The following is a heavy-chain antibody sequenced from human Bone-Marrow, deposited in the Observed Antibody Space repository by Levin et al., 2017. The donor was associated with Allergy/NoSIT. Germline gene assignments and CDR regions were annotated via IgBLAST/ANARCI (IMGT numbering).Heavy chain of an antibody. CDR2: LYSGGTS. V-gene: IGHV3-53*01. D-gene: IGHD1-26*01. CDR1: GISVSDYF. Sequence: GGSLRLSCAASGISVSDYFMSWVRQAPGKGLEWVSILYSGGTSYYADSVKGRFTISRDNSKNTLYLHMGSLRVEDTAVYYCAKNVGPAETYFDLWGQGTLVTVSS. CDR3: AKNVGPAETYFDL. J-gene: IGHJ4*02.